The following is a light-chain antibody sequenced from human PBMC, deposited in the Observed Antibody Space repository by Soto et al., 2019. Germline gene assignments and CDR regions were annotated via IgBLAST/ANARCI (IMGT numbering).Light chain of an antibody. V-gene: IGKV1-9*01. CDR1: QGISSY. J-gene: IGKJ4*01. Sequence: DIQLTQSPSFLSASVGDRVTITCRASQGISSYLAWYQQKTGKAPKLLIYAASTVQSGVPSRFSGSGSGTEFTLTISSLQPEDFATYYCQQLNSYPFLTFGGGTKVEIK. CDR3: QQLNSYPFLT. CDR2: AAS.